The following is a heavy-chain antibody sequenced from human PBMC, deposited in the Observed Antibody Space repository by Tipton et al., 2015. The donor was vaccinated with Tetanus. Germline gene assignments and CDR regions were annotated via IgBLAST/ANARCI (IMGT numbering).Heavy chain of an antibody. CDR3: ARIHDFWSGYFDF. J-gene: IGHJ4*02. CDR2: IYYSGST. V-gene: IGHV4-59*01. Sequence: LRLSCTVSGGSISNYYWSWIRQPPGKGLEWIGYIYYSGSTHYNPSLKSRLSMSADPAKNQFSLGLTSVTAADTAVYYCARIHDFWSGYFDFWGQGTLVTVSS. CDR1: GGSISNYY. D-gene: IGHD3-3*01.